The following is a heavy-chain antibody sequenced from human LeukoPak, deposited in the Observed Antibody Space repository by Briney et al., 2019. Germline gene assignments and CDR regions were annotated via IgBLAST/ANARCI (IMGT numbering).Heavy chain of an antibody. CDR3: ARGDSSGYYCPY. D-gene: IGHD3-22*01. Sequence: GGSLRLSCAAPGFTFSSYSMNWVRQAPGKGLEWVSSISSSSSYIYYADSVKGRFTISRDNAKNSLYPQMNSLRAEDTAVYYCARGDSSGYYCPYWGQGTLVTVSS. J-gene: IGHJ4*02. CDR2: ISSSSSYI. V-gene: IGHV3-21*01. CDR1: GFTFSSYS.